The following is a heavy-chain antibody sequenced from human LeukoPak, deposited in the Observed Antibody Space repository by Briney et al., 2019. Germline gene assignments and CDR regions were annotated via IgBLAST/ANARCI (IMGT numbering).Heavy chain of an antibody. J-gene: IGHJ3*02. D-gene: IGHD2-2*02. CDR2: INPNSGGT. CDR3: ARDLPDLGYCSSTSCYSAFDI. V-gene: IGHV1-2*02. Sequence: ASVKVSCKASGYTFTGYYMHWVRQAPGQGLEWMGWINPNSGGTNYAQRFQGRVTMTRDTSISTAYMELSRLRSDDTAMYYCARDLPDLGYCSSTSCYSAFDIWGQGTMVTVSS. CDR1: GYTFTGYY.